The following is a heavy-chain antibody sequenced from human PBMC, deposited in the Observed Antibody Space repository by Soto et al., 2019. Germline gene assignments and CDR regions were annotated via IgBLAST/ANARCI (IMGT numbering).Heavy chain of an antibody. D-gene: IGHD3-10*01. V-gene: IGHV4-31*03. CDR3: ARTLLWFGELFFYFDY. CDR1: GGSISSGGYY. J-gene: IGHJ4*02. CDR2: IYYGGST. Sequence: SETLSLTCTVSGGSISSGGYYWSWIRQHPGKGLEWIGYIYYGGSTYYNPSLKSRVTISVDTSKNQFSLKLSSVTAADTAVYYCARTLLWFGELFFYFDYWGQGTLVTVSS.